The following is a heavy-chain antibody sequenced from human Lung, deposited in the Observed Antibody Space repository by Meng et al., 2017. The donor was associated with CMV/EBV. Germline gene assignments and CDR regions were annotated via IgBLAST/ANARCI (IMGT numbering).Heavy chain of an antibody. CDR1: GFTVTDNY. V-gene: IGHV3-53*01. J-gene: IGHJ6*02. CDR3: ARPLAIRPMLGYYYGLDV. D-gene: IGHD6-6*01. CDR2: IYSADRA. Sequence: ESXKISXAASGFTVTDNYMIWVRQAPGKGLEWVSVIYSADRAYYADSVRGRFTISRDISKNTVYLQMLNLRAEDAAMYYCARPLAIRPMLGYYYGLDVRGQGTXVNVYS.